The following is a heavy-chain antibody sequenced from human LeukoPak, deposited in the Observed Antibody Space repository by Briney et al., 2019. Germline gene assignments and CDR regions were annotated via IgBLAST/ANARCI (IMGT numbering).Heavy chain of an antibody. CDR2: FDPEDGET. D-gene: IGHD5-24*01. CDR1: GYTLTELS. Sequence: ASVKVSSKVSGYTLTELSMHWVRQAPGKGLEWMGGFDPEDGETIYAQKFQGRVTMTRDMSTSTVYMELSSLSSEDTAVYYCARDPGEMATIEDYWGQGTLVTVSS. CDR3: ARDPGEMATIEDY. J-gene: IGHJ4*02. V-gene: IGHV1-24*01.